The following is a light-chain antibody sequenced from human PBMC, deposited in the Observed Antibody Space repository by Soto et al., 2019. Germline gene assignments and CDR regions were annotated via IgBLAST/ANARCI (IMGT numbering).Light chain of an antibody. CDR3: QQYGSSPLT. J-gene: IGKJ4*01. CDR2: GAS. Sequence: EFVLTQSPGTLSLSPGERATLSCRASQTVRNNYLAWYQQKPGQAPRLLIYGASTRDTGIPARFSGSGSGTDFTLTISRLEPEDFAVYYCQQYGSSPLTFGGGTKVDIK. V-gene: IGKV3-20*01. CDR1: QTVRNNY.